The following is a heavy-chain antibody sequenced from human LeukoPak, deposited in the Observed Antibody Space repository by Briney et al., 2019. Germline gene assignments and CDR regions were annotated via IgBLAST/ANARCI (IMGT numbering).Heavy chain of an antibody. J-gene: IGHJ5*02. D-gene: IGHD3-3*01. CDR1: GGSISSYY. CDR2: IYYSGST. CDR3: ARGVERIFGVVNWFDP. V-gene: IGHV4-30-4*01. Sequence: PSETLSLTCTVSGGSISSYYWSWIRQPPGKGLEWIGCIYYSGSTYYNPSLKSRVTISVDTSKNQFSLKLNSVTAADTAVYYCARGVERIFGVVNWFDPWGQGTPVTVSS.